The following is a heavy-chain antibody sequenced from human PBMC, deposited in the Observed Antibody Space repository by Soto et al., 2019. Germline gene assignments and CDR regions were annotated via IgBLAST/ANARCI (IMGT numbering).Heavy chain of an antibody. CDR3: RKDTFGARDS. Sequence: GGSLRLSCPASEITLNIYWMHWIRQAPGKGLVWVSRINPESTTLTYADSVTGRFTISRDSAKNTLYLQMNGLSAEDTAIYYCRKDTFGARDSWGQGTLVTVSS. D-gene: IGHD3-10*01. CDR1: EITLNIYW. CDR2: INPESTTL. J-gene: IGHJ4*02. V-gene: IGHV3-74*01.